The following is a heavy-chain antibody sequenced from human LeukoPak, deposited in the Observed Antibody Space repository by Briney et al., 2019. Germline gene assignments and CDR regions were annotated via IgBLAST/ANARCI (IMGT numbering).Heavy chain of an antibody. D-gene: IGHD3-22*01. CDR1: GLTFRNYV. CDR3: AISSFYDTSGSYYFDF. J-gene: IGHJ4*02. Sequence: GGSLRLSCAASGLTFRNYVVSWVRQAPGKGLEWVSAISGSGGSTYYADSVKGRFTISRDNSKNTLYLQMNSLRAVDTAVYYCAISSFYDTSGSYYFDFWGQGTLVTVSS. V-gene: IGHV3-23*01. CDR2: ISGSGGST.